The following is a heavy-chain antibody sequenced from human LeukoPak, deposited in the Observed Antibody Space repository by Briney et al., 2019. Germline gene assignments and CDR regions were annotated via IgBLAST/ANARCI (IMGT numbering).Heavy chain of an antibody. CDR1: GYIFTSYW. CDR3: ARRSGSFQGDYNFEY. J-gene: IGHJ4*02. CDR2: IYPGDSDT. Sequence: HGESLKISCKGSGYIFTSYWIAWVRQMPGKGLEWMGIIYPGDSDTRYSPSFQGQFTISADKSISTAYLQWSSLKASDTAMYYCARRSGSFQGDYNFEYWGQGTLVTVSS. V-gene: IGHV5-51*01. D-gene: IGHD1-26*01.